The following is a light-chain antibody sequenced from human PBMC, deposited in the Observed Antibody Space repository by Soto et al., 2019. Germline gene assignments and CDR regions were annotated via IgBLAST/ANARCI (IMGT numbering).Light chain of an antibody. CDR1: SSDVGSYNL. CDR3: CSYACSSTPRV. CDR2: EGS. Sequence: QSALTQPASVSGSPGQSITISCTGTSSDVGSYNLVSWYQQHPGKAPKLMIYEGSKRPSGVSNRFSGSKSGNTASLTISGLQAEDEADYYCCSYACSSTPRVFGTGTKLTVL. J-gene: IGLJ1*01. V-gene: IGLV2-23*01.